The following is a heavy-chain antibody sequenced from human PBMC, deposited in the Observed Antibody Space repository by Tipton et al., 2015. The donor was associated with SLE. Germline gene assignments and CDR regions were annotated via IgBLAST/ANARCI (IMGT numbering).Heavy chain of an antibody. J-gene: IGHJ3*02. CDR3: ARAVALGGNSYEAFDI. V-gene: IGHV4-39*07. Sequence: TLSLTCTVSCGSISSSSSYWGWIRQPPGKGLEWFGRIYNSGSTYYNTSLRSRVTISVDTSKNQFSLNLRSVTAADTAVYYCARAVALGGNSYEAFDIWGQGTMVTVSS. CDR2: IYNSGST. D-gene: IGHD4-23*01. CDR1: CGSISSSSSY.